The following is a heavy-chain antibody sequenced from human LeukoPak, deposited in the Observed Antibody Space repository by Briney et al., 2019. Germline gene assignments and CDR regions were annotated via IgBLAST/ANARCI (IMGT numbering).Heavy chain of an antibody. V-gene: IGHV3-7*01. D-gene: IGHD6-13*01. CDR1: GFTFSSYG. J-gene: IGHJ4*02. CDR2: IKQDGSEK. Sequence: GGSLRLSCAASGFTFSSYGMHWVRQAPGKGLEWVANIKQDGSEKYYVDSVKGRFTISRDNAKNSLYLQMNSLRAEDTAVYYCARVRDSSSWLDYWGQGTLVTVSS. CDR3: ARVRDSSSWLDY.